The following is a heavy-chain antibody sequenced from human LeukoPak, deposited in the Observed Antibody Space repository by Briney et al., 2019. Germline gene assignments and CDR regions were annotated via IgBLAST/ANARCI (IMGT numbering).Heavy chain of an antibody. D-gene: IGHD5-12*01. CDR2: ISSSSSYI. Sequence: GGSLRLSCAASGFTFSSYSMNWVRQAPGKGLEWVSSISSSSSYIYYADSVKGRFTISRDNSKNTLYLQMNSLRAEDTAVYYCARSSLSGLGPFDYWGQGTLVTVSS. CDR1: GFTFSSYS. V-gene: IGHV3-21*04. J-gene: IGHJ4*02. CDR3: ARSSLSGLGPFDY.